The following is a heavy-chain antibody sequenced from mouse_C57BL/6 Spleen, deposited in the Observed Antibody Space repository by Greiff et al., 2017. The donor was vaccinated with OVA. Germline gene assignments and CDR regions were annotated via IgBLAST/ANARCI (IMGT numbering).Heavy chain of an antibody. Sequence: QVQLQQPGAELVRPGSSVKLSCKASGYTFTSYWMHWVKQRPIQGLEWIGNIDPSDSETHYNQKFKDKATLTVDKSSSTAYMQLSSLTSEDSAVYYCAREFPYYYGSSYVGYFDVWGTGTTVTVSS. CDR1: GYTFTSYW. V-gene: IGHV1-52*01. CDR2: IDPSDSET. CDR3: AREFPYYYGSSYVGYFDV. D-gene: IGHD1-1*01. J-gene: IGHJ1*03.